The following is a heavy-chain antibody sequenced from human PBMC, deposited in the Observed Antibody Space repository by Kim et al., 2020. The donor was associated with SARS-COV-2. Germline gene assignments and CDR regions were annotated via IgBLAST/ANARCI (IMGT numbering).Heavy chain of an antibody. V-gene: IGHV3-72*01. CDR3: ARVVWQRFSGWFDP. Sequence: GGSLRLSCAASGFTFSDHYMDWVRQAPGKGLEWVGRTRNKANSYTTQYAASVKGRFTISRDDSKNSLYLQMNSLKTEDTAVYYCARVVWQRFSGWFDPWGQGTLVTVSS. J-gene: IGHJ5*02. CDR1: GFTFSDHY. D-gene: IGHD6-25*01. CDR2: TRNKANSYTT.